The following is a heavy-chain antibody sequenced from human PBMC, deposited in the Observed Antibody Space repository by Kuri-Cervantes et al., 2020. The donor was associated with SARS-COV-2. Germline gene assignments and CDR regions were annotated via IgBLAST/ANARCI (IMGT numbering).Heavy chain of an antibody. J-gene: IGHJ4*02. D-gene: IGHD6-19*01. V-gene: IGHV4-61*02. CDR3: AIGGEWLVSFDY. CDR1: GGSIGSGSYY. CDR2: IYTSGST. Sequence: SETLSLTCTVSGGSIGSGSYYWSWIRQPAGKGLEWIGRIYTSGSTNYNPSLKSRVTLSVDTSKNQFSLKLSSVTAADTAVYYCAIGGEWLVSFDYWGQGTLVTVSS.